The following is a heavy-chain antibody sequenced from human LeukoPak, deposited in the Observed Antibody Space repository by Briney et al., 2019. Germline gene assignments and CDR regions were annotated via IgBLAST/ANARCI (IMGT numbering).Heavy chain of an antibody. Sequence: SVKVSCKASGYTFTGYYMHWVRQAPGQGLEWMGGIIPIFGTANYAQKFQGRVTITADESTSTAYMELSSLRSEDTAVYYCARVAKGVFDPWGQGTLVTVSS. CDR3: ARVAKGVFDP. V-gene: IGHV1-69*13. CDR1: GYTFTGYY. CDR2: IIPIFGTA. J-gene: IGHJ5*02. D-gene: IGHD5-12*01.